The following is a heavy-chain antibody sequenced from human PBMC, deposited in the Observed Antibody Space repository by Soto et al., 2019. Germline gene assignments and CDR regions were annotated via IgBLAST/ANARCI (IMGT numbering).Heavy chain of an antibody. D-gene: IGHD4-17*01. Sequence: EVQLVESGGGLVQPGGSLRLSCAASGFTFSTYSMNWVRQAPGKGLEWVSYISSSSSTIYYADSVKGRFTISRDNAKNSLYLQMNSLRAEDKAVYYCARSTTVTTSYYYYYYYMDVWGKGTTVTVSS. CDR3: ARSTTVTTSYYYYYYYMDV. CDR1: GFTFSTYS. CDR2: ISSSSSTI. J-gene: IGHJ6*03. V-gene: IGHV3-48*01.